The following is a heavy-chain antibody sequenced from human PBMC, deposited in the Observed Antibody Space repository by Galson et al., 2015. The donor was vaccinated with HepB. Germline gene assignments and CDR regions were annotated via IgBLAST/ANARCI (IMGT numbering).Heavy chain of an antibody. CDR3: ARSHRVLWFGKRNYYYGMDV. V-gene: IGHV3-7*03. D-gene: IGHD3-10*01. CDR2: IKQDGSEK. J-gene: IGHJ6*02. Sequence: SLRLSCAASGFTFSSYWMSWVRQAPGKGLEWVANIKQDGSEKYYVDSVKGRFTISRDNAKNSLYLQMNSLRAEDTAVYYCARSHRVLWFGKRNYYYGMDVWGQGTTVTVSS. CDR1: GFTFSSYW.